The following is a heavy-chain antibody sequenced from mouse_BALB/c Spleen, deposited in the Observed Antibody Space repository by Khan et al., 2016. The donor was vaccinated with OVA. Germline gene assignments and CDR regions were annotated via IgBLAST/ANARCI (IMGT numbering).Heavy chain of an antibody. CDR2: IDPSTGYT. D-gene: IGHD2-1*01. Sequence: QVQLKESGAELAKPGASVEMSCKASGYTFTTYWMHWVKQRPGQGLEWIGYIDPSTGYTEYNQKFKDKATLTADKSSSTAYMQLSSLTSADSAVYYCTRRGLDGIFTYGGQGTLVTVSA. J-gene: IGHJ3*01. V-gene: IGHV1-7*01. CDR3: TRRGLDGIFTY. CDR1: GYTFTTYW.